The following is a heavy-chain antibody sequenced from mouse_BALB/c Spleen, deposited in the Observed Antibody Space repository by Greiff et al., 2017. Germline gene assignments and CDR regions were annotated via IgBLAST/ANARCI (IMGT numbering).Heavy chain of an antibody. CDR1: GFTFSSYG. Sequence: EVQRVESGGDLVKPGGSLKLSCAASGFTFSSYGMSWVRQTPDKRLEWVATISSGGSYTYYPDSVKGRFTISRDNAKNTLYLQMSSLKSEDTAMYYCARQRGVDYLYYFDYWGQGTTLTVSS. J-gene: IGHJ2*01. CDR3: ARQRGVDYLYYFDY. CDR2: ISSGGSYT. V-gene: IGHV5-6*01. D-gene: IGHD2-4*01.